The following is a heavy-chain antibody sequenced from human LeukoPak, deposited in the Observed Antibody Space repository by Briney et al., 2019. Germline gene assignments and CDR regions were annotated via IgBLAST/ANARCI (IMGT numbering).Heavy chain of an antibody. CDR2: INSDGSST. CDR1: GFTFSSYW. CDR3: ARGEDFWSGYYLEYDAFDI. Sequence: GGSLRLSCAASGFTFSSYWMHWVRQAPGKGLVWVSRINSDGSSTSYADSVKGRFTISRDNAKNTLYLQMNSLRAEDTAVYYCARGEDFWSGYYLEYDAFDIWGRGTMVTVSS. J-gene: IGHJ3*02. D-gene: IGHD3-3*01. V-gene: IGHV3-74*01.